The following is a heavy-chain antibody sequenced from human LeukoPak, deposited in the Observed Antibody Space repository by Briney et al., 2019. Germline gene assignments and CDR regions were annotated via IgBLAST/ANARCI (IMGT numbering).Heavy chain of an antibody. J-gene: IGHJ4*02. CDR3: ARSITIFGVVTQYFDY. D-gene: IGHD3-3*01. CDR2: MREDGSEK. CDR1: GFTFSGYS. Sequence: PGGSLRLSCAASGFTFSGYSTNWVRQAPGKGLEWVANMREDGSEKWYVDSVKGRFTISRDNAKNSLYLQMNSLRAEDTAVYYCARSITIFGVVTQYFDYWGQGTLVTVSS. V-gene: IGHV3-7*01.